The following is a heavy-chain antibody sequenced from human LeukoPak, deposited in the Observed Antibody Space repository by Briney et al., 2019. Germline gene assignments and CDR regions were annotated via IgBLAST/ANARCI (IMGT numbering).Heavy chain of an antibody. Sequence: GGSLRLSCAASGFTFSSYGMSWVRQAPGKGLEWVSAISGSGGSTYYADSVKGRFTISRDNSKNTLYLQMNSLRAEDTAVYYCAKVGYYDYVWGSYLAEWGQGTLVTVSS. CDR3: AKVGYYDYVWGSYLAE. CDR2: ISGSGGST. CDR1: GFTFSSYG. V-gene: IGHV3-23*01. J-gene: IGHJ4*02. D-gene: IGHD3-16*02.